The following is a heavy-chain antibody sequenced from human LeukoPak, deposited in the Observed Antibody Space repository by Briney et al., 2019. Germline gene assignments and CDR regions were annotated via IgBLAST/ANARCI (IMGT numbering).Heavy chain of an antibody. Sequence: GGSLRLSCAASGFTFSSYAMLWVRQAPGKGLEWVAVISYDGSNKYYADSVKGRFTISRDNSKNTLYLQMNSLRAEDTAVYYCAKDGYCSGGSCSYFDYWGQGTLVTVSS. CDR2: ISYDGSNK. V-gene: IGHV3-30*18. J-gene: IGHJ4*02. D-gene: IGHD2-15*01. CDR1: GFTFSSYA. CDR3: AKDGYCSGGSCSYFDY.